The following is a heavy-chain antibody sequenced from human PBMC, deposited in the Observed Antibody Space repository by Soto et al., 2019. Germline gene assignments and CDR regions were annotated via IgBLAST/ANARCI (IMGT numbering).Heavy chain of an antibody. J-gene: IGHJ4*02. D-gene: IGHD2-8*02. CDR3: QRDGGVTGTTTNLDY. CDR2: IIPVFGTV. Sequence: QVQLVQSGTEVTKPGSSVQVSCKLSGGTFGHNGISWVRQVPGQGLEWLGGIIPVFGTVNYALKFLGKVSITADTSTCTAYMEVSGMRPEKTALYYGQRDGGVTGTTTNLDYWGQGSLIHVSS. V-gene: IGHV1-69*14. CDR1: GGTFGHNG.